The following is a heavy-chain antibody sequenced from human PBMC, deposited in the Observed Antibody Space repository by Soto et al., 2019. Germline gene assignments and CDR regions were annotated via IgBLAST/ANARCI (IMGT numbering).Heavy chain of an antibody. Sequence: EVQLLESGGGLVQPGGSLRLSCAASGFTFSNYAGTWVRQAPGKGLEWVSTISGSGGSTYYADSVKGRFTISRDNSKNTLYLQMNSLRAEDTAVYYCAKDQGSSWYEIDYWGQGTLGTVSS. CDR1: GFTFSNYA. CDR3: AKDQGSSWYEIDY. J-gene: IGHJ4*02. D-gene: IGHD6-13*01. CDR2: ISGSGGST. V-gene: IGHV3-23*01.